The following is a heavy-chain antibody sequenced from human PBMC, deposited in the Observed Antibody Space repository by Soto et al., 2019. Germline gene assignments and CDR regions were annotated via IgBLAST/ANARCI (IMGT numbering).Heavy chain of an antibody. CDR2: INSSGEK. V-gene: IGHV2-26*01. J-gene: IGHJ5*02. CDR3: ARRHLAVAVSPWFDP. CDR1: GLSITDSEMG. Sequence: QVTLKESGPVLVKPPETLTLRCTVSGLSITDSEMGVSWIRQPPGQPLEWLAHINSSGEKSYRTFLKRRLATSNDPSKSQIVLTMTNMDPADTATYYCARRHLAVAVSPWFDPWGQGIPVTVSS. D-gene: IGHD6-19*01.